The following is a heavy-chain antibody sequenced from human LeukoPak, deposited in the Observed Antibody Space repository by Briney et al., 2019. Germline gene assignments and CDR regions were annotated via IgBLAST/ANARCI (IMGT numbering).Heavy chain of an antibody. CDR3: AKDREDSSSPYYFDY. D-gene: IGHD6-6*01. V-gene: IGHV3-23*01. CDR2: ISGSGGST. Sequence: PGASLTLSCAASGFTFSSHAMSWVRPAPGEGLEWVSAISGSGGSTYYADSVKGRFTISRDNSKNTLYLQMNSLRAEDTAVYYCAKDREDSSSPYYFDYWGQGTLVTVSS. J-gene: IGHJ4*02. CDR1: GFTFSSHA.